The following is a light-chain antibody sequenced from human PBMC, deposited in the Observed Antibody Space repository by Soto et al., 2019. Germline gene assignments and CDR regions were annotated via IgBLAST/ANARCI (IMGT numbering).Light chain of an antibody. CDR2: ATS. CDR3: QQSGRP. Sequence: EVVLTQSPATLSLSPGEGATLSCRASQSIGNYLAWYQQKPGQAPRLLIYATSNRATGIPARFSGSGSGTEFTLTISSLQSEDFAVYYCQQSGRPFGQGTKVDIK. CDR1: QSIGNY. V-gene: IGKV3-11*01. J-gene: IGKJ1*01.